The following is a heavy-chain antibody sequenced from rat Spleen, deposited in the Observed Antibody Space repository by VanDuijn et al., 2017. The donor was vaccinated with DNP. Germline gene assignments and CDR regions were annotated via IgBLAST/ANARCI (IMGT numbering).Heavy chain of an antibody. J-gene: IGHJ4*01. CDR2: IGYSGST. D-gene: IGHD1-4*01. V-gene: IGHV3-1*01. CDR1: GYSIISNY. CDR3: AREGYTGITLYAMDA. Sequence: EVQLQESGPGLVKPSQSLSLTCSVTGYSIISNYWGWIRKFPGNKMEWIGHIGYSGSTTYNPSLKSRISITRDTSKNQFFLQLNSVTTEDTATYYCAREGYTGITLYAMDAWGQGTSVTVSS.